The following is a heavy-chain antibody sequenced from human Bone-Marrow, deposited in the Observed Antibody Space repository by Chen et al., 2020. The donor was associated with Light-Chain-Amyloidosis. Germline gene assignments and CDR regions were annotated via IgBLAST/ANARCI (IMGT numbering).Heavy chain of an antibody. CDR2: IYPDDSDA. D-gene: IGHD5-12*01. J-gene: IGHJ4*02. CDR1: GYTFPNYW. V-gene: IGHV5-51*01. Sequence: EVQLEQSGPEVKTPGESLKISCNGSGYTFPNYWIGWVRQMPGKGLEWMGVIYPDDSDARYSPSFEGQVTISADKSITTAYLQWRSLKAADTAMDYCARRRDGYNFDYWGQGTLVTVSS. CDR3: ARRRDGYNFDY.